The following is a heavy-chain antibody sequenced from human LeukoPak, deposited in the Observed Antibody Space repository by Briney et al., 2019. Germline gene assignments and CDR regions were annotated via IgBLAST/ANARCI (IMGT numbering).Heavy chain of an antibody. CDR2: ITISSTYL. J-gene: IGHJ5*02. V-gene: IGHV3-21*01. Sequence: PGGSLRLSCAASGFTFSRYSMNWGRQAPGKGLEWVSSITISSTYLFYADSVKGRFTISRDNAKNSLYLQMNSLRAEDTAVNYCARDLEQQLFDLWGRGSLVTVSS. CDR1: GFTFSRYS. CDR3: ARDLEQQLFDL. D-gene: IGHD6-13*01.